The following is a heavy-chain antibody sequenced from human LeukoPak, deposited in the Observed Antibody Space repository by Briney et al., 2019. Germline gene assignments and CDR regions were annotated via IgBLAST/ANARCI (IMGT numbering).Heavy chain of an antibody. CDR3: ARDSSGYRYCYYYYGMDV. CDR1: GFTFSSYG. Sequence: GGSLRLSCAASGFTFSSYGMHWVRQAPGKGLEWVAVISYDGSNKYYADSVKGRFTISRDNSKNTLYLQMNSLRAEDTAVYYCARDSSGYRYCYYYYGMDVWGQGTTVTVSS. V-gene: IGHV3-30*03. D-gene: IGHD3-22*01. CDR2: ISYDGSNK. J-gene: IGHJ6*02.